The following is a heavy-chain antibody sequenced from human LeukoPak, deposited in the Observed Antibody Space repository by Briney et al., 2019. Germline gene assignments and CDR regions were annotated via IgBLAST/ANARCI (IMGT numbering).Heavy chain of an antibody. J-gene: IGHJ4*02. V-gene: IGHV4-59*05. CDR3: ARNVYSSDDY. D-gene: IGHD6-25*01. CDR2: IYYSRST. CDR1: GFTFSNYE. Sequence: PGGSLRLSCAASGFTFSNYEMNWVRQAPGKGLEWIGSIYYSRSTYYNPPLKSRVTISVDTSKNQFSLKLSSGTAADTAVYYCARNVYSSDDYWGQGTLVTVSS.